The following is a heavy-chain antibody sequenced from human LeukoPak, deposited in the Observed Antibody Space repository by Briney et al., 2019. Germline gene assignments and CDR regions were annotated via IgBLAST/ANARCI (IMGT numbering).Heavy chain of an antibody. CDR2: IRSKAYGGTT. Sequence: PGGSLRLSCTASGFTFGDYAMSWFRQAPGKGLEWVGFIRSKAYGGTTEYAASVKGRSTISRDDSKSIAYLQMNSLKTEDTAVYYCTRDPSLDFWSGYYSPWGQGTLVTVSS. V-gene: IGHV3-49*03. J-gene: IGHJ5*02. CDR1: GFTFGDYA. CDR3: TRDPSLDFWSGYYSP. D-gene: IGHD3-3*01.